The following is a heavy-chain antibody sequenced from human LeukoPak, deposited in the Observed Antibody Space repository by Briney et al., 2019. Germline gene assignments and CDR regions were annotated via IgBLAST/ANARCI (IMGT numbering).Heavy chain of an antibody. Sequence: SETLSLTCAVSGGSISSYYWSWIRQPPGKGLEWIGYIYYSGSTNYNPSLKSRVTISVDTSKNQFSLKLSSVTAADTAVYYCARGGYSYGPSDYWGQGTLVTVSS. CDR3: ARGGYSYGPSDY. CDR2: IYYSGST. CDR1: GGSISSYY. J-gene: IGHJ4*02. V-gene: IGHV4-59*01. D-gene: IGHD5-18*01.